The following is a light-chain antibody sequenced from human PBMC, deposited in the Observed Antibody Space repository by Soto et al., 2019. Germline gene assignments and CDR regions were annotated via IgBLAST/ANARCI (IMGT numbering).Light chain of an antibody. J-gene: IGKJ4*01. CDR2: GAS. CDR1: QSVSSN. Sequence: EIVMTQSPAPLSVSPGERATLSCRASQSVSSNLAWYQQKHGQATRLLIYGASTRATGIPARFGGSGSGTDFTLTINSLQSEDSAVYYCQQYNDWPLTFGGGTKVDI. CDR3: QQYNDWPLT. V-gene: IGKV3-15*01.